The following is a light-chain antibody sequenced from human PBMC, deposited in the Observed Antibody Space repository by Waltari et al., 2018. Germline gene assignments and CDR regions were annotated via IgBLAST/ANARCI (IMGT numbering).Light chain of an antibody. J-gene: IGLJ2*01. CDR2: DVS. V-gene: IGLV2-14*03. CDR3: SSYTSSSTLV. CDR1: GRDVGDDSY. Sequence: QSALTQPASVSGSPGQSIPISCTSGGRDVGDDSYVPWYQQHPGKAPKLMIYDVSNRPSGVSSRFSGSKSGNTASLTISGLQAEDDADYYCSSYTSSSTLVFGGGTKVTVL.